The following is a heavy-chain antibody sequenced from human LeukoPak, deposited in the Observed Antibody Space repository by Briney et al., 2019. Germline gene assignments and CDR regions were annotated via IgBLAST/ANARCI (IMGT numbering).Heavy chain of an antibody. V-gene: IGHV3-74*01. CDR2: INSDGSYT. J-gene: IGHJ4*02. D-gene: IGHD1-26*01. CDR3: AKGTYPWELLFGY. Sequence: GGSLRLSCAASGFTFSSYWMHWVRQAPGKGLVWVSRINSDGSYTNYADSVKGRFTISRDNSKNSLYLQMNSLRTEDTALYYCAKGTYPWELLFGYWGQGTLVTVSS. CDR1: GFTFSSYW.